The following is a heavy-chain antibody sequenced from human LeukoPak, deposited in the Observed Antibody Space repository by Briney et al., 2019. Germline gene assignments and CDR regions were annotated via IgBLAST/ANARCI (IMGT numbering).Heavy chain of an antibody. J-gene: IGHJ4*02. CDR3: ARRSGGVPDY. V-gene: IGHV4-34*01. Sequence: PGGSLRLSCAASGFTFSSYSMNWVRQPPGKGLEWIGEINHSGSTNYNPSLKSRVTISVDTSKNQFSLKLSSVTAADTAVYYCARRSGGVPDYWGQGTLVTVSS. CDR1: GFTFSSYS. D-gene: IGHD3-10*01. CDR2: INHSGST.